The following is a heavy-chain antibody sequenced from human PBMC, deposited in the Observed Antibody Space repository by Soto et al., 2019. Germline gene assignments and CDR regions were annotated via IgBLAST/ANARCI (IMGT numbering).Heavy chain of an antibody. Sequence: SETLSLTCTVSGGSISSYYWSWIRQPPGKGLEWIGYIYYSGSTNYNPSLKSRVTISVDTSKNQFSLKLSSVTAADTAVYYCARGVEAAADFLVYWGQGTLVTVSS. CDR1: GGSISSYY. V-gene: IGHV4-59*01. CDR3: ARGVEAAADFLVY. CDR2: IYYSGST. D-gene: IGHD6-13*01. J-gene: IGHJ4*02.